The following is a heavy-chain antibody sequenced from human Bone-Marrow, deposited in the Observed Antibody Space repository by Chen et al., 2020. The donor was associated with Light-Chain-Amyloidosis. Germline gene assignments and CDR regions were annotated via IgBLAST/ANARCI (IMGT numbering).Heavy chain of an antibody. V-gene: IGHV2-5*02. J-gene: IGHJ1*01. CDR1: EFALTTAGMH. CDR2: VYWDDDK. D-gene: IGHD3-22*01. Sequence: QITLEESGPTLVKPTETLTLTCTFSEFALTTAGMHVGWIRQPPGKALEFLALVYWDDDKQYSPSLKNRLTVTKDTSRNHVVLTMTDMDPMDTATYFCALRTTMIDGPLHWGQGILVTVSS. CDR3: ALRTTMIDGPLH.